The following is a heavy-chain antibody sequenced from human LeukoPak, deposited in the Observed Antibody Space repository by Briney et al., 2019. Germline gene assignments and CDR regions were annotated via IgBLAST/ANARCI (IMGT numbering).Heavy chain of an antibody. CDR3: ARDERLLSFLK. D-gene: IGHD3-3*01. Sequence: GGSLRLSCAASGFSFSSYNMNWVRQTPGKGLEWVSSITSSSTYTFYADSVKGRFTISRDNARNSLYLQMNSLRAEDTAIYYCARDERLLSFLKWGQGTLVTVSS. CDR1: GFSFSSYN. J-gene: IGHJ4*02. CDR2: ITSSSTYT. V-gene: IGHV3-21*04.